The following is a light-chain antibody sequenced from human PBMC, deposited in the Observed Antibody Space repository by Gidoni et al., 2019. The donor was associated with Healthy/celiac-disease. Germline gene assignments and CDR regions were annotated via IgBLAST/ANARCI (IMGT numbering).Light chain of an antibody. CDR1: QSISSY. V-gene: IGKV1-39*01. CDR2: AAS. CDR3: QQSYSTPHT. J-gene: IGKJ2*01. Sequence: DIQMTQSPSSLSASVGDRVTITCRASQSISSYLNWYQQKPGKAPKLLIYAASSLQSGVPSRLSGSGSGTDFTLTISSLQPEDFATYYGQQSYSTPHTFGQGTKLEIK.